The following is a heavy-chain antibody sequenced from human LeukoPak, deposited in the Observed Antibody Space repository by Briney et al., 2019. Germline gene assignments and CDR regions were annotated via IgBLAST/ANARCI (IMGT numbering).Heavy chain of an antibody. Sequence: GGSLRLSCAASGFTFITYAMIWVRQAPGKGLEWVSAISGSGGDTYYADSVRGRFTISRDNSKNTLYLQMNSLRAEDTAVYYCARIPMVRGANYYYYGMDVWGQGTTVTVSS. CDR1: GFTFITYA. CDR3: ARIPMVRGANYYYYGMDV. V-gene: IGHV3-23*01. CDR2: ISGSGGDT. D-gene: IGHD3-10*01. J-gene: IGHJ6*02.